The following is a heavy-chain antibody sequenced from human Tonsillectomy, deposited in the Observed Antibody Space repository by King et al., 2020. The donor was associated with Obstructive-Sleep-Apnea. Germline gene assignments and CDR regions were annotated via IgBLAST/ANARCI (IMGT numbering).Heavy chain of an antibody. D-gene: IGHD2-15*01. CDR2: IYYSGST. CDR3: AGGYCSGGSCYEYYFDY. Sequence: QLQESGPGLVKPSETLSLTCTVSGGSISSSSYYWGWIRQPPGKGLEWIGSIYYSGSTYYNPSLKSRVTISVDTSKNQFSPKLSSVTAADTAVYYCAGGYCSGGSCYEYYFDYWGQGTLVTVSS. V-gene: IGHV4-39*07. CDR1: GGSISSSSYY. J-gene: IGHJ4*02.